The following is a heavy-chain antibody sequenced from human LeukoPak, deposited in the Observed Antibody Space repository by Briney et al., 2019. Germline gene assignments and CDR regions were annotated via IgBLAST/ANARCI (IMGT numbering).Heavy chain of an antibody. J-gene: IGHJ4*02. Sequence: ASVKVSCKASGYTFTSYAIHWVRQAPRQRLEWMGWINAGNGNTKYSQKFQGRVTITRDTSASTAYMELSSLRSEDTAVYYCARIPGIAVAGTGYWGQGTLVTVSS. CDR3: ARIPGIAVAGTGY. CDR2: INAGNGNT. V-gene: IGHV1-3*01. D-gene: IGHD6-19*01. CDR1: GYTFTSYA.